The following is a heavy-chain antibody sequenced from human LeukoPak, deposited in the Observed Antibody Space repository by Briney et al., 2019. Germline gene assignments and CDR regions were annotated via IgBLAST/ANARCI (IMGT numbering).Heavy chain of an antibody. CDR1: GFTFSSYE. J-gene: IGHJ4*02. CDR2: ISGSGSNI. CDR3: ARGYYGSGSYPTFDY. Sequence: PGGSLRLSCAASGFTFSSYEMNWVRQAPGKGLEWVSYISGSGSNIYYADSVKGRFTISRDNAKNSLYLQMNSLRAEDTAVYYCARGYYGSGSYPTFDYWGRGILVTVSS. D-gene: IGHD3-10*01. V-gene: IGHV3-48*03.